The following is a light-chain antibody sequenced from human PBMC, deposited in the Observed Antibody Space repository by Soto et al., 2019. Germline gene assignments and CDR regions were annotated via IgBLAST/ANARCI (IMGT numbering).Light chain of an antibody. J-gene: IGLJ1*01. Sequence: QSVLTQPASVSGSPGQSITISCTGTSSDVGGYNYVSRYQQHPGKAPKLMIYDVSNRPSGVSNRFSGSKSGNTASLTISGLQAEDEADYYCSSYTSSSTGYVFGTGTKVTVL. CDR1: SSDVGGYNY. CDR2: DVS. CDR3: SSYTSSSTGYV. V-gene: IGLV2-14*01.